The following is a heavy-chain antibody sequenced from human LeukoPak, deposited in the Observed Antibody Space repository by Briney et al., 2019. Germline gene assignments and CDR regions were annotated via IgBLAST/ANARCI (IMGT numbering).Heavy chain of an antibody. Sequence: SETLSLTCAVSGGSISNSNWWSWVRQSPGKGLEWIGEIYHSGSTYYSPSLESRVTISIDTSKNQFSLKLTSVTAADTAVYFCAKVGSSWPFYYFDYWGQGTLVTVSS. CDR3: AKVGSSWPFYYFDY. CDR2: IYHSGST. CDR1: GGSISNSNW. J-gene: IGHJ4*02. D-gene: IGHD6-13*01. V-gene: IGHV4-4*02.